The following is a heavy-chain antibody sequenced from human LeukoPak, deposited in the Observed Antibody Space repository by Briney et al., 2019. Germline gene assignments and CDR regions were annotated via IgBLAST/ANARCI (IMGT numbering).Heavy chain of an antibody. V-gene: IGHV4-34*01. CDR3: ARGVGATLNY. CDR1: GGSFSGYY. CDR2: INHSGST. Sequence: SETLSLTCAVYGGSFSGYYWSWIRQPPGKGLEWIGEINHSGSTNYNPSLKSRVTISVDTSKNQFSLKLSSVTAADTAVYYCARGVGATLNYWGQGTLVTASS. D-gene: IGHD1-26*01. J-gene: IGHJ4*02.